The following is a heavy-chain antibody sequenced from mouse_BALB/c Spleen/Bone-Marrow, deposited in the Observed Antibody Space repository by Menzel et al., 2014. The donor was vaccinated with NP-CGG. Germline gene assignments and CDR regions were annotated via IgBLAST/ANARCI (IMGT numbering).Heavy chain of an antibody. CDR2: IDPANGNT. CDR1: GFNIKDTY. V-gene: IGHV14-3*02. D-gene: IGHD1-1*01. Sequence: EVKLMESGAELVKPGASVKLSCTASGFNIKDTYMHWVKQRPEQGLERIGRIDPANGNTKYDPKFQGRATITADTSSNTAYLQLSSLTSEDTAVYYCARYYYGSSLFDYWGQGTTLTVSS. CDR3: ARYYYGSSLFDY. J-gene: IGHJ2*01.